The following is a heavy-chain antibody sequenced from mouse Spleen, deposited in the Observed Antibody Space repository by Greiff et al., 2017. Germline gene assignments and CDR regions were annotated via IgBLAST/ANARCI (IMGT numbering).Heavy chain of an antibody. CDR2: IDPENGKT. J-gene: IGHJ4*01. V-gene: IGHV14-1*02. D-gene: IGHD2-14*01. Sequence: EVKLMESGAELVRPGALVRLSCKASGFNIKDSYLHWVKQRPDQGLEWIGWIDPENGKTLFDPKFQGKAILTADTSSNTAYLQFSSLTSEDTAVYYCARYEGKSRPLDYWGQGTSVIVSS. CDR3: ARYEGKSRPLDY. CDR1: GFNIKDSY.